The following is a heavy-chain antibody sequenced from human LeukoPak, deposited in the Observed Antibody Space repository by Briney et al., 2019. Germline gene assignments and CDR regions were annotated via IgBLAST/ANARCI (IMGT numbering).Heavy chain of an antibody. CDR1: GYTFTGYY. Sequence: ASVKVSCKASGYTFTGYYMHWVRQAPGQGPEWMGWINPNSGGTNYAQKFQGRVTMTRDTSISTAYMELSRLRSDDTAVYYCARAWRYNFSPLDYWGQGTLVTVSS. V-gene: IGHV1-2*02. CDR2: INPNSGGT. J-gene: IGHJ4*02. CDR3: ARAWRYNFSPLDY. D-gene: IGHD5-24*01.